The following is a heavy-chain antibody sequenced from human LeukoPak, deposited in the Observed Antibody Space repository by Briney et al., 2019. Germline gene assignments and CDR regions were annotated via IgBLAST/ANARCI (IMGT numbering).Heavy chain of an antibody. CDR1: GFTFSSYG. J-gene: IGHJ5*02. D-gene: IGHD5-18*01. CDR3: ARAAIQLWDNWFDP. V-gene: IGHV3-33*01. Sequence: PGGSLRLSCAASGFTFSSYGMHWVRQAPGKGLEWVAVIWYDGSNKYYADSVKGRFTISRDNSRNTLYLQMNSLRAEDTAVYYCARAAIQLWDNWFDPWGQGTLVTVSS. CDR2: IWYDGSNK.